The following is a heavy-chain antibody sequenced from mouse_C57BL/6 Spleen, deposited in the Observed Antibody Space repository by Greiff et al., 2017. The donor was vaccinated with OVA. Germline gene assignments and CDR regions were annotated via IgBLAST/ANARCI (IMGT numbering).Heavy chain of an antibody. CDR2: IYPGDGDT. CDR1: GYAFSSSW. V-gene: IGHV1-82*01. D-gene: IGHD1-1*01. Sequence: QVQLKESGPELVKPGASVKISCKASGYAFSSSWMNWVKQRPGKGLEWIGRIYPGDGDTNYNGKFKGKATLTADKSSSTAYMQLSSLTSEDSAVYFCARVPYYYGSSYTLDYWGQGTTLTVSS. CDR3: ARVPYYYGSSYTLDY. J-gene: IGHJ2*01.